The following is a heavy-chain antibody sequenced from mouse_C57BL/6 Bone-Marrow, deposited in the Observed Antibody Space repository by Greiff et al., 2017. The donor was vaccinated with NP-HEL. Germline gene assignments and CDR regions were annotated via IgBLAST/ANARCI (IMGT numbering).Heavy chain of an antibody. D-gene: IGHD1-1*01. Sequence: VQLQQSGPVLVKPGASVKMSCKASGYTFTDYYMNWVKQSHGKSLEWIGVINPYNGGTSYNQKFKGKATLTVDKSSSTAYMELNSLTSEDSAVYYCARKGVEQRAMYYWGQGTSVTVSS. CDR2: INPYNGGT. CDR1: GYTFTDYY. CDR3: ARKGVEQRAMYY. J-gene: IGHJ4*01. V-gene: IGHV1-19*01.